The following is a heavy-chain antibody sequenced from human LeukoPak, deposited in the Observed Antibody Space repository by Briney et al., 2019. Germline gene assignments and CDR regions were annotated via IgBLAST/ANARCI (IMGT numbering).Heavy chain of an antibody. D-gene: IGHD4-17*01. V-gene: IGHV3-30*04. J-gene: IGHJ4*02. CDR3: ARTATVTTAFDY. CDR2: ISYDGSNK. CDR1: GFTFNSYA. Sequence: GGSLRLSCAASGFTFNSYAMHWVRQAPGKGLEWVAVISYDGSNKYYADSVKGRFTISRDNSKNTLYLQMNSLRAEDTAVYYCARTATVTTAFDYWGQGTLVTVSS.